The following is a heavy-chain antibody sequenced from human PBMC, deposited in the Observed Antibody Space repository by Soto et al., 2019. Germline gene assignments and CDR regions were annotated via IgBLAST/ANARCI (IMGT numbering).Heavy chain of an antibody. CDR2: IYYSGST. CDR3: ARWKDLVRFLEWFPSPVGCGMDV. D-gene: IGHD3-3*01. Sequence: QLQLQESGPGLVKPSETLSLTCTVSGGSISSSSYYWGWIRQPPGKGLEWIGSIYYSGSTYYNPSLKSRVPISVATSKNQFSLKLSSVTAADTAVYYCARWKDLVRFLEWFPSPVGCGMDVWGQGTTVTVSS. CDR1: GGSISSSSYY. J-gene: IGHJ6*02. V-gene: IGHV4-39*01.